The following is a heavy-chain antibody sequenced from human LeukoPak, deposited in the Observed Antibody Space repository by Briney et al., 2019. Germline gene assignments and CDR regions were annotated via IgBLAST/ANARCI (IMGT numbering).Heavy chain of an antibody. V-gene: IGHV3-7*03. CDR1: GFSFSNYA. D-gene: IGHD2-15*01. Sequence: GGSLRLPCSASGFSFSNYAMYWVRQAPGKGPEWVANIKQGGSEKYYVDSVKGRFTISRDNAKNSLYLQMNSLRAEDTAVYYCARDFGLRCSGGTCYSVYYYGMDVWGKGTTVTVSS. J-gene: IGHJ6*04. CDR3: ARDFGLRCSGGTCYSVYYYGMDV. CDR2: IKQGGSEK.